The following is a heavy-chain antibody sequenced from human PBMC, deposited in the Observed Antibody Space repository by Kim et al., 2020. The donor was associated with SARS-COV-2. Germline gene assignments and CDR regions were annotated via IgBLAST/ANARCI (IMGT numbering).Heavy chain of an antibody. D-gene: IGHD3-16*01. CDR2: INHSGST. V-gene: IGHV4-34*01. CDR1: GGSFSGYY. J-gene: IGHJ4*02. CDR3: ASRPMPLFGTNTDTYGD. Sequence: SETLSLTCAVYGGSFSGYYWSWIRQPPGKGLEWIGEINHSGSTNYNPSLKSRVTISVDTSKNQFSLKLSSVTAADTAVYYCASRPMPLFGTNTDTYGDWGQGTLVTVSS.